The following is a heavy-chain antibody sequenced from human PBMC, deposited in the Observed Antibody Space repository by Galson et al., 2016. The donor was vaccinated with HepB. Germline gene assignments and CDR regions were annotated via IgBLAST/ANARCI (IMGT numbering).Heavy chain of an antibody. CDR3: ARADTVMGTYWYFDL. Sequence: LRLSCAASGFTFSSYDMHWVRQPTGKGLEWVSGAGTAGDTYYPGSVKGRFTISRENAKNSLYLQMNSLRAGDTAVYYCARADTVMGTYWYFDLWGRGTLVTVSS. D-gene: IGHD5-18*01. CDR1: GFTFSSYD. CDR2: AGTAGDT. J-gene: IGHJ2*01. V-gene: IGHV3-13*01.